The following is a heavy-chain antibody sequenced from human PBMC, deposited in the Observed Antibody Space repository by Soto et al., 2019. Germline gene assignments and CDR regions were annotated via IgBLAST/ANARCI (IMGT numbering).Heavy chain of an antibody. CDR3: ARSRGDGYYTF. CDR2: IRISGTTI. Sequence: QVQLVESGGGLVKPGGSLRLSCAASGFTLSDYYMTWIRQAPGKGLEWVSDIRISGTTIHHADSVRGLFTISRYNAKNSLWLLMNSLRAEDTAVYYSARSRGDGYYTFWGQGTMVSVPS. CDR1: GFTLSDYY. D-gene: IGHD2-2*03. J-gene: IGHJ4*02. V-gene: IGHV3-11*01.